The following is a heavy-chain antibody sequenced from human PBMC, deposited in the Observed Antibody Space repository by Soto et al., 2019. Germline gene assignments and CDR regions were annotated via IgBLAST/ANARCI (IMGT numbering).Heavy chain of an antibody. V-gene: IGHV3-53*01. CDR3: ARPPGGGGY. D-gene: IGHD3-10*01. Sequence: EVQLVESGGGLIQPGGSLRLSCAVSGFTVSNNYMSWVRQAPGKGLEGVSVIYSGGYTAYGDSVKGRFTISRDNSKNTLSLKKKSLGAHHAAVHYWARPPGGGGYWGQGTLVTVSS. J-gene: IGHJ4*02. CDR1: GFTVSNNY. CDR2: IYSGGYT.